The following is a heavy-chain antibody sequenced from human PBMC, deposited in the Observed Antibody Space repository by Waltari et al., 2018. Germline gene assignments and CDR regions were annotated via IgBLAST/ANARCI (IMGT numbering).Heavy chain of an antibody. Sequence: QMQLVQSGPEVKKPGTSVKVSCKASGFTFTSSAVQWVRQARGQRLEWIGWIVVGSGTTNYAQKFQGRVTITADESTSTAYMELSSLRSEDTAVYYCARALEGSGWSRYYYGMDVWGQGTTVTVSS. D-gene: IGHD6-19*01. J-gene: IGHJ6*02. CDR2: IVVGSGTT. CDR3: ARALEGSGWSRYYYGMDV. CDR1: GFTFTSSA. V-gene: IGHV1-58*01.